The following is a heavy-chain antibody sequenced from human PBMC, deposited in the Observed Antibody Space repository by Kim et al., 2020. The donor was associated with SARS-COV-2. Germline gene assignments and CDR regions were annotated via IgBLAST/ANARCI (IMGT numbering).Heavy chain of an antibody. CDR2: IYYSGST. Sequence: SETLSLTCTVSGGSISSSSYYWGWIRQPPGKGLEWIGSIYYSGSTYYNPSLKSRVTISVDTSKNQFSLKLSSVTAADTAVYYCARLRYYYDSSGYERVFDYWGQGTLVTVSS. J-gene: IGHJ4*02. CDR3: ARLRYYYDSSGYERVFDY. V-gene: IGHV4-39*01. CDR1: GGSISSSSYY. D-gene: IGHD3-22*01.